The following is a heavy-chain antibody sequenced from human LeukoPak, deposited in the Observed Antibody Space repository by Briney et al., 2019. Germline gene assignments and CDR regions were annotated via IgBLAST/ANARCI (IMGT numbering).Heavy chain of an antibody. CDR2: ISSSGSNS. CDR1: GFTFSIYG. Sequence: GGSLRLSCAASGFTFSIYGISWDRQAPGKGLEWVSYISSSGSNSYHADSVKGRFSISRDNSKNSLYLQMNSLRAEDTAMYFCASGYRSGPICAWGQGTLVTVSS. CDR3: ASGYRSGPICA. J-gene: IGHJ4*02. D-gene: IGHD3-16*02. V-gene: IGHV3-48*01.